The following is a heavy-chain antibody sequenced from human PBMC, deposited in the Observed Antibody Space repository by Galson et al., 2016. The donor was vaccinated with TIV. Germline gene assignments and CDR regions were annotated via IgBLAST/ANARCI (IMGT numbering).Heavy chain of an antibody. CDR3: TKVPSSGFSYYYGLDV. J-gene: IGHJ6*02. CDR2: ISGGGGST. D-gene: IGHD3-22*01. V-gene: IGHV3-23*01. CDR1: GFTFSIFA. Sequence: RLSCAASGFTFSIFAMTWVRQAPGMGLEWVSAISGGGGSTYYADSVKGRFTISRDNSKNTLFLQMNSLRAEDTAVYYCTKVPSSGFSYYYGLDVWGQGTTVTVPS.